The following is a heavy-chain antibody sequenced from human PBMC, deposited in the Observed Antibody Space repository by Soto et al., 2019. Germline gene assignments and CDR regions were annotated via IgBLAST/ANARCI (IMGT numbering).Heavy chain of an antibody. CDR2: ISYDGSNK. CDR3: ARVIAAGDYYYYGMDV. Sequence: HPGGSLRLSCAASGFTFSSYGMHWVRQAPGKGLEWVAVISYDGSNKYYADSVKGRFTISRDNSKNTLYLQMNSLRAEDTAVYYCARVIAAGDYYYYGMDVWGQGTTVTVSS. V-gene: IGHV3-30*03. CDR1: GFTFSSYG. J-gene: IGHJ6*02. D-gene: IGHD6-13*01.